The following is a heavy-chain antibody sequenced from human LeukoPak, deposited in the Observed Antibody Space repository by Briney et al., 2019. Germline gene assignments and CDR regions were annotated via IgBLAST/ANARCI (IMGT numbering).Heavy chain of an antibody. CDR3: AKDYYGSGSYSDY. V-gene: IGHV3-23*01. J-gene: IGHJ4*02. CDR2: ISGSGGST. Sequence: PGGSLRLSCAASGFTFSSYGMSWVRQAPGKGLEWVSAISGSGGSTYYADSVKGRFTISRDNSKNTLYLQMNSLRAEDTAVYYCAKDYYGSGSYSDYWGQGTLVTVSS. D-gene: IGHD3-10*01. CDR1: GFTFSSYG.